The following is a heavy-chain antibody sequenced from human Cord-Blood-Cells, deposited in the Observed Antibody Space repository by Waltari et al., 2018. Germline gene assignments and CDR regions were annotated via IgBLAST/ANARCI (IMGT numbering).Heavy chain of an antibody. J-gene: IGHJ4*02. CDR2: IYSDGST. V-gene: IGHV3-53*01. CDR3: ARLDSSSWSHFDY. Sequence: EVQLVESGGGLIQPGGSLRLSCAASGFTVSSNYMSWVRQAPGKGSEWFSVIYSDGSTYYAYPVKGRFTISRDNSKNTLYLHMNSLRAEDTAVYYCARLDSSSWSHFDYWGQGTLVTVSS. CDR1: GFTVSSNY. D-gene: IGHD6-13*01.